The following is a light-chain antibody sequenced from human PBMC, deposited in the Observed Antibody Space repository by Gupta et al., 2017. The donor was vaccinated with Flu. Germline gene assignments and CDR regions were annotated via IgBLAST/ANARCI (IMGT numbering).Light chain of an antibody. Sequence: SSKLTQYPHECVAVGQTDRIECEGDSLRSYYASWYQQKPGQAPVLVIYGKNNRPSGIPDRFSGSNSGNTASLTITGAQAVDEADYYCNSRDSSGNHVVFGGGTKLTVL. J-gene: IGLJ2*01. CDR1: SLRSYY. CDR3: NSRDSSGNHVV. V-gene: IGLV3-19*01. CDR2: GKN.